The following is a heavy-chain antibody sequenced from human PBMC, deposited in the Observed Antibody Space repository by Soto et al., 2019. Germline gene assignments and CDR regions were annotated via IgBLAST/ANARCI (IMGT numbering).Heavy chain of an antibody. D-gene: IGHD7-27*01. Sequence: VKLVESGGGLVEPGVSLRISCAASGFTFNSYTMTWVRQAPGKGLEWVASISSSGNYIYYGDSVKGRFTISRDSAKNSLYLQMSSLRADDTAVYYCAKDDRLGPYMDAWGQGTTVNVSS. V-gene: IGHV3-21*01. CDR3: AKDDRLGPYMDA. CDR1: GFTFNSYT. J-gene: IGHJ6*02. CDR2: ISSSGNYI.